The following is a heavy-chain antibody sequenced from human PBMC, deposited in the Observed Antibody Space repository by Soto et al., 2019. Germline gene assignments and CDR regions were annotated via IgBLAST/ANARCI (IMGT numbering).Heavy chain of an antibody. CDR3: ARGAGYIQYYFDY. Sequence: QVQLQESGPGLVKPSETLSLTCTVSGGSLSSCYWSWIRQPPGKGLEWIGYIYYSGSTNYNPSLKSRVTISVDTSKNQFSLKLSSVTAADTAVYYCARGAGYIQYYFDYWGQGTLVTVSS. V-gene: IGHV4-59*01. J-gene: IGHJ4*02. CDR1: GGSLSSCY. D-gene: IGHD5-12*01. CDR2: IYYSGST.